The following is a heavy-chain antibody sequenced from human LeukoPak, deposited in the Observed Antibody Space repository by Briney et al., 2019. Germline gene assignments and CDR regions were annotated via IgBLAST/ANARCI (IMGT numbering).Heavy chain of an antibody. D-gene: IGHD3-10*01. V-gene: IGHV1-2*02. J-gene: IGHJ4*02. CDR1: GYTFTGYY. CDR3: ARVPRRTMVRGVIAHPTFDY. CDR2: INPNSGGT. Sequence: GASVKVSCKASGYTFTGYYMHWVRQAPGQGLEWMGWINPNSGGTNYAQKFQGRVTMTRDTSISTAYMGLSRLRSDDTAVYYCARVPRRTMVRGVIAHPTFDYWGQGTLVTVSS.